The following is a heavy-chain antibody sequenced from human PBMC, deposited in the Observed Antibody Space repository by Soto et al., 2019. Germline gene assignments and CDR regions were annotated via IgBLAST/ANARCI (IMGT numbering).Heavy chain of an antibody. CDR3: AGDRVAVVGTEFDY. Sequence: QVRLQESGPGLVKPSGTLSLTCAISGDSISSSNWWSWVRQPPGKGLEWIAEIYHNGNTNYNPSLKSRVTISVDKSKNHVSLQLNSVTVADTAVYYCAGDRVAVVGTEFDYWGQGILVTVSS. CDR1: GDSISSSNW. V-gene: IGHV4-4*02. J-gene: IGHJ4*02. D-gene: IGHD6-19*01. CDR2: IYHNGNT.